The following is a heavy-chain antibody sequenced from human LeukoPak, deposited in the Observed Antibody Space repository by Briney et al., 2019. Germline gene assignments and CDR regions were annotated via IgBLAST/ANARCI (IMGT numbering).Heavy chain of an antibody. Sequence: ASVKVSCTASGDTFTSYYMHWVRQAPGQGLEWMGIINPSGGSTSYAQKFQGRVTMTRDTSTSTVYLELSSLKSEDTAVYYCARGAYSSGWYDYWGQGTLVTVSS. D-gene: IGHD6-19*01. V-gene: IGHV1-46*01. CDR1: GDTFTSYY. J-gene: IGHJ4*02. CDR3: ARGAYSSGWYDY. CDR2: INPSGGST.